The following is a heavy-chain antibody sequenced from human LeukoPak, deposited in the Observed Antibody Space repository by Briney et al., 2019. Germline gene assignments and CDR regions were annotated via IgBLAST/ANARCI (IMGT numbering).Heavy chain of an antibody. D-gene: IGHD2-2*01. CDR1: GFTFTTYG. J-gene: IGHJ5*02. CDR3: ARSWTPTATRWFDL. Sequence: PGGSLRLSCAASGFTFTTYGMHWVRQPPGKGLEWVSSISSDGAYIFYADSVKGRFSISRDNAKNSLYLQMNSLRAEDTAVYYCARSWTPTATRWFDLWGQGTLDSVSS. V-gene: IGHV3-21*01. CDR2: ISSDGAYI.